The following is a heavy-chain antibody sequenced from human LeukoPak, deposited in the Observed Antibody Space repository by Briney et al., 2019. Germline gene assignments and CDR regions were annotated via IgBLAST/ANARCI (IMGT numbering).Heavy chain of an antibody. J-gene: IGHJ3*02. CDR1: GFTFSSYS. CDR2: ISSSSSYI. Sequence: PGGSLRLSCAASGFTFSSYSMNWVRQAPGKGLEWVSSISSSSSYIYYADSVKGRFTISRDNAKNSLYLQMNSLRAEDTAVYYCARDRRGYCGGDCYSFSAFDIWGQGTMVTVSS. D-gene: IGHD2-21*01. V-gene: IGHV3-21*01. CDR3: ARDRRGYCGGDCYSFSAFDI.